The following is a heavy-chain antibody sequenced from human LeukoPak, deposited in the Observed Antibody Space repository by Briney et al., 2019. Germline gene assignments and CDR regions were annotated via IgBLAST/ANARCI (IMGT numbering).Heavy chain of an antibody. Sequence: GESLKISCKGSGYSFTSYWIGWVRQMPGKGLEWMGIIYPGGSDTRYSPSFQGQVTISADKSISTAYLQWSSLKASDTAMYYCARHKCSNTSCYGRLYYYYMDVWGKGTTVTVSS. V-gene: IGHV5-51*01. CDR3: ARHKCSNTSCYGRLYYYYMDV. J-gene: IGHJ6*03. CDR1: GYSFTSYW. CDR2: IYPGGSDT. D-gene: IGHD2-2*01.